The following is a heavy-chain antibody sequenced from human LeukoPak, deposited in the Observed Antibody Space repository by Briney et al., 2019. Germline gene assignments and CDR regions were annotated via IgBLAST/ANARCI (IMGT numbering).Heavy chain of an antibody. CDR1: GGSISSGSYY. CDR3: ARVGSSSWYNYYYYYMDV. Sequence: SETLSLTCTASGGSISSGSYYWSWIRQPAGKGLEWIGRIYTSGSTNYNPSLKSRVTISVDTSKNQFSLKLSSVTAADTAVYYCARVGSSSWYNYYYYYMDVWGKGTTVTVSS. J-gene: IGHJ6*03. D-gene: IGHD6-13*01. CDR2: IYTSGST. V-gene: IGHV4-61*02.